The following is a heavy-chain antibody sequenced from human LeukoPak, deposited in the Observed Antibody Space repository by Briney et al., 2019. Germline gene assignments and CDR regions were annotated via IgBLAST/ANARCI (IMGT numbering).Heavy chain of an antibody. CDR1: GGSISSYY. CDR2: IYTSGST. Sequence: SETLSLTCTVSGGSISSYYWSWIRQPAGKGLEWIGRIYTSGSTNYNPSLKSRVTISVDTSKNQFSLKLSSVTAADTAVYYCARGPTTHHYYYYMDVWGKGTTVTVSS. CDR3: ARGPTTHHYYYYMDV. V-gene: IGHV4-4*07. D-gene: IGHD4-11*01. J-gene: IGHJ6*03.